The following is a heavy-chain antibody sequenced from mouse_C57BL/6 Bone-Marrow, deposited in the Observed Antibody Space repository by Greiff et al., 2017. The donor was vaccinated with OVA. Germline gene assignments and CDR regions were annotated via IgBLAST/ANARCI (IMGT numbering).Heavy chain of an antibody. D-gene: IGHD1-3*01. CDR1: GYTFTSYW. CDR3: ASNYWFAY. CDR2: IDPSDSYT. J-gene: IGHJ3*01. Sequence: VQLQQPGAELVKPGASVKLSCKASGYTFTSYWMQWVKQRPGQGLEWIGEIDPSDSYTNYNQKFKGKATLTVDTSSSTAYMQLSSLTSEDSAVYYCASNYWFAYWGQGTLVTVSA. V-gene: IGHV1-50*01.